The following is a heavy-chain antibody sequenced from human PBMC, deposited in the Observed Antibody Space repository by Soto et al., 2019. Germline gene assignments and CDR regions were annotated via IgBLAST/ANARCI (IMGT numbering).Heavy chain of an antibody. D-gene: IGHD3-10*01. J-gene: IGHJ4*02. CDR2: IYHSGST. Sequence: SETLSLTCAVYGGSFSGYYWSWIRQPPGKGLEWIGYIYHSGSTNYNPSLKSRVTISVDTSKNQFSLKLSSVTAADTAVYYCARDRGGDYFDYWGQGTLVTVSS. CDR3: ARDRGGDYFDY. V-gene: IGHV4-59*01. CDR1: GGSFSGYY.